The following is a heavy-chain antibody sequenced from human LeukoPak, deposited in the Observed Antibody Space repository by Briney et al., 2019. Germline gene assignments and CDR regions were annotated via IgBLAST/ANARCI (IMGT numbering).Heavy chain of an antibody. D-gene: IGHD3-16*01. J-gene: IGHJ4*02. Sequence: GGSLRLSCAASGFTFTVYWMSWVRQAPGKGLEWVANIKEDGSEKYYVDSVKGRFTISKDNAKNSLYLQMTSLRAEDTALYYCARDTHLSYAAGFDYWSQGTLVTVSS. V-gene: IGHV3-7*01. CDR1: GFTFTVYW. CDR3: ARDTHLSYAAGFDY. CDR2: IKEDGSEK.